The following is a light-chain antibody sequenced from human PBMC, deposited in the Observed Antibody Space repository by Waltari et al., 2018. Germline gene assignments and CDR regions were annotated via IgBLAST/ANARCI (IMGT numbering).Light chain of an antibody. CDR2: WAS. V-gene: IGKV4-1*01. CDR3: QKYYTTYT. CDR1: QSILYSSNNKNY. Sequence: DIVMTQSPDSLAVSLGERATINCKSSQSILYSSNNKNYLAWYQQKPGQPPKLIIYWASTRESGVPDRFSGSGAGTDFTLTVSSLQAVDVAVYYCQKYYTTYTFGQGTKLEI. J-gene: IGKJ2*01.